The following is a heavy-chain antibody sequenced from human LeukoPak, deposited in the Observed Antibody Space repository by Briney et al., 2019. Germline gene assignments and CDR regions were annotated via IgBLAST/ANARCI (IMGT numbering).Heavy chain of an antibody. V-gene: IGHV3-48*03. J-gene: IGHJ4*02. Sequence: GGSLRLSCAASGFTFSSYEMNWVRQAPGRGLEWVSYISSSGSTIYYADSVKGRFTISRDNSKNTLYLQMNSLRAEDTAVYYCAKASAMIVVVSKHFDYWGQGTLVTVSS. CDR3: AKASAMIVVVSKHFDY. D-gene: IGHD3-22*01. CDR2: ISSSGSTI. CDR1: GFTFSSYE.